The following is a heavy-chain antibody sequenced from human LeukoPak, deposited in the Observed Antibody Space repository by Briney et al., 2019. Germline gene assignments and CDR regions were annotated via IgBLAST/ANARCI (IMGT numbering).Heavy chain of an antibody. J-gene: IGHJ4*02. Sequence: GGSLKLSCAASGFTFSGSAMHWVRQASGKGLEWVGRIRSKADSYATAYAAPVKGRFTISRDDSKNTAYLQMNSLKTEDTAVYYCTSPDPTGDYRSHHGWGQGTLVTVSS. CDR3: TSPDPTGDYRSHHG. CDR2: IRSKADSYAT. D-gene: IGHD4-17*01. V-gene: IGHV3-73*01. CDR1: GFTFSGSA.